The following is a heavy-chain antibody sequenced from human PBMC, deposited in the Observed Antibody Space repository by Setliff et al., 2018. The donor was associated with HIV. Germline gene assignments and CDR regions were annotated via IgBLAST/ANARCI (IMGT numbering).Heavy chain of an antibody. Sequence: KTSETLSLTCTASGISITSHYWSWIRQPPGKGLEWVGTIYHNGNTNYNLSLKSRVTISVDTSKNQFSLKLSSVTAADTAVYYCARRSGWSLDYWGQGTLVTVSS. CDR2: IYHNGNT. CDR3: ARRSGWSLDY. V-gene: IGHV4-59*11. J-gene: IGHJ4*02. CDR1: GISITSHY. D-gene: IGHD6-19*01.